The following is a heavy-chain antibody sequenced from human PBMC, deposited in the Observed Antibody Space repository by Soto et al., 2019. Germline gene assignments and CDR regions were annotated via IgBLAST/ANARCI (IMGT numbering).Heavy chain of an antibody. CDR3: ARWKTSGSKNCDISSGPGTTRLAGDLR. J-gene: IGHJ1*01. CDR2: ISAYNGNT. V-gene: IGHV1-18*01. CDR1: GYTFTSYG. D-gene: IGHD3-22*01. Sequence: ASVKVSCKASGYTFTSYGISWVRQAPGQGLEWMGWISAYNGNTNYAQKLQGRVTMTTDTSTSTAYMELRSLRSDDTAVYYCARWKTSGSKNCDISSGPGTTRLAGDLRWG.